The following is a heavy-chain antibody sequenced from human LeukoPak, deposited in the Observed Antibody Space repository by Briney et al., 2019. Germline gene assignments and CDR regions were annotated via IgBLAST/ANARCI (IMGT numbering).Heavy chain of an antibody. J-gene: IGHJ6*02. CDR1: GFTFSSYE. V-gene: IGHV3-48*03. Sequence: HPGGSLRLSCAASGFTFSSYEMNWVRQAPGKGLERVSYISSSGSTIYYADSVKGRFTISRDNAKNSLYLQMNSLRAEDTAVYYCARGPPLNIVATIYYYYYGMDVWGQGTTVTVSS. CDR2: ISSSGSTI. D-gene: IGHD5-12*01. CDR3: ARGPPLNIVATIYYYYYGMDV.